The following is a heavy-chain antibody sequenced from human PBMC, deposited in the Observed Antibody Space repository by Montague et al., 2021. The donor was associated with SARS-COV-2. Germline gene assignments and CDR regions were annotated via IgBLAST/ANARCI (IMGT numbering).Heavy chain of an antibody. Sequence: TLSLTCTVSGGSISSGSYYWSWIRQPAGKGLEWNGRIYTSGSTNYNPSLKSRVTISVDTSKNQFSLKLSSVTAADTAVYYCARDLAPNYGSGSYYTPIDALDIWGQGTMVTVSS. D-gene: IGHD3-10*01. CDR3: ARDLAPNYGSGSYYTPIDALDI. CDR2: IYTSGST. J-gene: IGHJ3*02. V-gene: IGHV4-61*02. CDR1: GGSISSGSYY.